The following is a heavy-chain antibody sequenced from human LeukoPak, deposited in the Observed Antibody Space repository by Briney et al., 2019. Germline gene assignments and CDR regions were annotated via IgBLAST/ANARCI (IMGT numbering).Heavy chain of an antibody. D-gene: IGHD3-22*01. CDR1: GYSFTNYW. J-gene: IGHJ4*02. CDR2: IYPGDSDT. CDR3: ARRSLNYYDSSGYYFDY. V-gene: IGHV5-51*01. Sequence: GESLKISCQGSGYSFTNYWIGWVRQMPGKGLEWMGVIYPGDSDTRYSPSFQGRINISADTSIDNAYLQWSSLKASDTAMYYCARRSLNYYDSSGYYFDYWGRGTLVTVSS.